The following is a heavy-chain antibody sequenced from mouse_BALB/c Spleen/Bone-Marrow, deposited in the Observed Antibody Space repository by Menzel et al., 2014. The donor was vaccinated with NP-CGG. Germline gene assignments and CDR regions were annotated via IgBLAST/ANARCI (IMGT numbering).Heavy chain of an antibody. Sequence: DVQLQESGGGLVKLGGSLKLSCAASGFTFSSYYMSWVRQTPEKRLELVAAINTNGGSTYYPDTVKGRFTISRDNAKNTLYLQMSSLKSEDTALYYCASLYAGYSVFVYWGQGTLVTVSA. CDR2: INTNGGST. V-gene: IGHV5-6-2*01. CDR1: GFTFSSYY. D-gene: IGHD2-3*01. J-gene: IGHJ3*01. CDR3: ASLYAGYSVFVY.